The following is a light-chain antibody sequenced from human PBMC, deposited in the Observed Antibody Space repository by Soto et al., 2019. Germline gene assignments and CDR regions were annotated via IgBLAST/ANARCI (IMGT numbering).Light chain of an antibody. Sequence: QSALTQPASVSGSPGQSLTISCTGTSSDVGGYNYVSWYQHHPGKAPKLMIYDVNNRPSGVSNRFFGSKSGNTASLTISGLQAEDEADYYCSSYSSSSLYVFGTATTLTVL. CDR2: DVN. V-gene: IGLV2-14*03. CDR1: SSDVGGYNY. CDR3: SSYSSSSLYV. J-gene: IGLJ1*01.